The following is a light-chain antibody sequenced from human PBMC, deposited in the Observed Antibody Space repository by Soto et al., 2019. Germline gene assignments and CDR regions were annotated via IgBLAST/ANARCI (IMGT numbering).Light chain of an antibody. V-gene: IGKV3-15*01. CDR1: QTLRRT. Sequence: EIVLMQSPGTLSLSPGERATLSCRASQTLRRTYIAWYQQKPGQSPRLLIYGASTRATGIPARFSGSGSGTEFTLTISSLQSEDFAVYYCQQYNNWPPITFGQGTRLEN. CDR3: QQYNNWPPIT. CDR2: GAS. J-gene: IGKJ5*01.